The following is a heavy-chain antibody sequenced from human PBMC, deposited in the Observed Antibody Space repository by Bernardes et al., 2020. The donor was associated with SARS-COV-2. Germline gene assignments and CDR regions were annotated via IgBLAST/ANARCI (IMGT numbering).Heavy chain of an antibody. Sequence: GGSLRLSCAASGFTFSSYAMSWVRQAPGKGLEWVSAISGSGGSTYYADSVKGRFTISRDNSKNTLYLQMNSLRAEDTAVYYCASVLRFLEWFIDYWGQGTLVTVSS. CDR1: GFTFSSYA. CDR3: ASVLRFLEWFIDY. D-gene: IGHD3-3*01. CDR2: ISGSGGST. J-gene: IGHJ4*02. V-gene: IGHV3-23*01.